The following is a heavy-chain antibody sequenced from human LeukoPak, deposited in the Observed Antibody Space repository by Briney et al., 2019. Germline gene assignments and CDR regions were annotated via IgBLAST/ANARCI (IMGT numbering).Heavy chain of an antibody. CDR2: ISYDGSDN. D-gene: IGHD6-19*01. J-gene: IGHJ4*02. Sequence: GGSLRLSCAASGFTFSSYAMHWVRQAPGKGLEWVTVISYDGSDNYYADSVKGRFTISRDNSKNTLYLQMNSLRTEDTAVYSCARATSGWYYFDSWGQGTLVTVSS. CDR3: ARATSGWYYFDS. V-gene: IGHV3-30*01. CDR1: GFTFSSYA.